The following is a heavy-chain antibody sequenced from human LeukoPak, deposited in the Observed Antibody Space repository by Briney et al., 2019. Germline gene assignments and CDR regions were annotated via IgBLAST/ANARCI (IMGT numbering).Heavy chain of an antibody. Sequence: PSETLSLTCTVSGYSISSDYYWTWIRQPPGKGLEWIGNIYHSGSTYNNPSLKSRVTMSVDTPKNQFSLKLTSVTAADTAVYYCARGGGNGGGWVGHYYYMDVWGKGTTVTVSS. CDR3: ARGGGNGGGWVGHYYYMDV. CDR1: GYSISSDYY. J-gene: IGHJ6*03. V-gene: IGHV4-38-2*02. CDR2: IYHSGST. D-gene: IGHD4-23*01.